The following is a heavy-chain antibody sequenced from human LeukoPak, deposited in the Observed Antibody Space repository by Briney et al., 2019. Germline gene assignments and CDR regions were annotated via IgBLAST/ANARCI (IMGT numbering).Heavy chain of an antibody. CDR2: INHSGST. CDR1: GGSFSGYY. V-gene: IGHV4-34*01. D-gene: IGHD6-13*01. J-gene: IGHJ4*02. CDR3: ARGRGIAAAGSLYYFDY. Sequence: PSETPSLTCAVYGGSFSGYYWSWIRQPPGKGLGWIGEINHSGSTNYNPSLKSRVTISVDTSKNQFSLKLSSVTAADTAVYYCARGRGIAAAGSLYYFDYWGQGTLVTVSS.